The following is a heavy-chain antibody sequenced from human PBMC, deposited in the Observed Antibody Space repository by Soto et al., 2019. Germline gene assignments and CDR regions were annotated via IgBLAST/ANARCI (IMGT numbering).Heavy chain of an antibody. CDR2: IDYSGST. J-gene: IGHJ3*02. V-gene: IGHV4-39*01. D-gene: IGHD2-15*01. CDR3: ARHTSGYCSGASCYRGAFDI. Sequence: QLQLQESGPGLVKPSETLSLTCTVSGGSISSSSYYWGWIRQPPGKGLEWIGSIDYSGSTYHNPSLKSRVPLSLDTHKTHFSLKLISVTAADTPVYYCARHTSGYCSGASCYRGAFDICGQGTLVTVSS. CDR1: GGSISSSSYY.